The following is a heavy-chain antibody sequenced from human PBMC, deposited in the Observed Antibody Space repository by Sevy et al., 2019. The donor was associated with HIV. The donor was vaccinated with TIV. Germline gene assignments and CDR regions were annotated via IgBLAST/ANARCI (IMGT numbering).Heavy chain of an antibody. D-gene: IGHD2-2*01. CDR3: ARDLGTVAAAI. V-gene: IGHV4-4*02. CDR1: GGSISSNNW. J-gene: IGHJ3*02. Sequence: SETLSLTCAVSGGSISSNNWWSWVRQPPGKGVEWIGEIYHSGSTNYNPSLKSRVIISVDKSKNQFSLKLTSVTAADTAVYYCARDLGTVAAAIWGQGTMVTVSS. CDR2: IYHSGST.